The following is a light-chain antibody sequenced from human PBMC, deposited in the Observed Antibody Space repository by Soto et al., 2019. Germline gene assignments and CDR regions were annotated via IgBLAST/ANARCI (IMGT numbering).Light chain of an antibody. V-gene: IGKV1-33*01. J-gene: IGKJ3*01. CDR1: QDIRHF. CDR2: DAS. CDR3: QQYDVIPV. Sequence: DIQMTQSPPSVSASVVDRVTITCQASQDIRHFLNWYQQKPGEAPNLLIYDASTLQAGVPSRFTGSGSGTIFTFTITRLQPEDVATYYCQQYDVIPVFGPGTKV.